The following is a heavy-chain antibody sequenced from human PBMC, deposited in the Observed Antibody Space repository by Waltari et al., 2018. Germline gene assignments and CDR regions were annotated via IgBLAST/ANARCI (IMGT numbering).Heavy chain of an antibody. D-gene: IGHD3-22*01. Sequence: EVQLVQSGAEVKKPGATVKISCKASGYTFTDYYMHWVQQAPGKGLEWMGRVDPEDGGTIYAEKFQGRVTITADTSTDTAYMELSSLRSEDTAVYYCATLDYYDSSGYYSTGHFDYWGQGTLVTVSS. J-gene: IGHJ4*02. V-gene: IGHV1-69-2*01. CDR3: ATLDYYDSSGYYSTGHFDY. CDR1: GYTFTDYY. CDR2: VDPEDGGT.